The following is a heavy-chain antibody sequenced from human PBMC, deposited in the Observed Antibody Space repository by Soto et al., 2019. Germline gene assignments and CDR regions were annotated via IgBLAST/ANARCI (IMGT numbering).Heavy chain of an antibody. Sequence: GGSLRLSCAASGFTFSSYSMNWVRQAPGKGLEWVSSISSSSSYIYYADSVKGRFTISRDNAKNSLYLQMNSLRAEDTAVYYCVSAVPAAILLEWLPNFDYWGQGTLVTVSS. J-gene: IGHJ4*02. V-gene: IGHV3-21*01. CDR1: GFTFSSYS. CDR2: ISSSSSYI. D-gene: IGHD2-2*01. CDR3: VSAVPAAILLEWLPNFDY.